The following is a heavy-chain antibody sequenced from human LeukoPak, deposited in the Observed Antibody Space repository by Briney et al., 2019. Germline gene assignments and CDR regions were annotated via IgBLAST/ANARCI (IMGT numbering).Heavy chain of an antibody. Sequence: GGSLRLSCAASGFTFSSSSMSWVRQARGKGLEWVSVISGSGGSTDYADSVKGRFTISRDNSKNTLYLQMNSLRAEDTAVYYCAKGSGWYVWGQGTLVTVSS. CDR1: GFTFSSSS. D-gene: IGHD6-19*01. J-gene: IGHJ4*02. V-gene: IGHV3-23*01. CDR2: ISGSGGST. CDR3: AKGSGWYV.